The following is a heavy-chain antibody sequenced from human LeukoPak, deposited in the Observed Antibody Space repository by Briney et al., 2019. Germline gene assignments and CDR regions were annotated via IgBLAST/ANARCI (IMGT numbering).Heavy chain of an antibody. CDR2: ICPDGTVT. V-gene: IGHV3-74*01. CDR1: GFTFSTYC. J-gene: IGHJ4*02. CDR3: VRDFRSADY. Sequence: PGGSLRLSCAASGFTFSTYCMHWVRQAPGKGPMWVSRICPDGTVTNYADSVKARFIISRDNARNTVYLQMNSLRVADTSVYYCVRDFRSADYWGQGTLVTVSS.